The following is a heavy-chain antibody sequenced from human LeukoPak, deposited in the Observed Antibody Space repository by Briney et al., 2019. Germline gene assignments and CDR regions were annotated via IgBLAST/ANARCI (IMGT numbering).Heavy chain of an antibody. CDR1: GGTFSSYA. CDR3: ARVPRIAVAGKYFDY. D-gene: IGHD6-19*01. Sequence: RASVTVSCKASGGTFSSYAISWVRQAPGQGLEWMGGIIPIFGTANYAQKFQGRVTITADESTSTAYMELSSLRSEDTAVYYCARVPRIAVAGKYFDYWGQGTLVTVSS. V-gene: IGHV1-69*13. CDR2: IIPIFGTA. J-gene: IGHJ4*02.